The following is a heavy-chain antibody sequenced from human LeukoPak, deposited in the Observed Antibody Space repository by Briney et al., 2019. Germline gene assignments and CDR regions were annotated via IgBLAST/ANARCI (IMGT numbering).Heavy chain of an antibody. J-gene: IGHJ4*02. D-gene: IGHD6-13*01. CDR3: AGDRRSGIAAAGDFDY. CDR1: GGSISSSSYY. CDR2: IYHSGST. V-gene: IGHV4-30-2*01. Sequence: SETLSLTCTVSGGSISSSSYYWGWIRQPPGKGLEWIGYIYHSGSTYYNPSLKSRVTISVDRSKNQFSLKLSSVTAADTAVYYCAGDRRSGIAAAGDFDYWGQGTLVTVSS.